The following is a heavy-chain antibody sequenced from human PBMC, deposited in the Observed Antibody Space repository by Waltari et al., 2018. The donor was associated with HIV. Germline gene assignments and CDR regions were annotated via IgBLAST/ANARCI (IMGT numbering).Heavy chain of an antibody. V-gene: IGHV3-7*03. D-gene: IGHD2-15*01. Sequence: EVELREAGGGLVEPGASLTLSCVTSGFTFKRYSFHWVRLRPRGGREWGAYLKRGSGEGSYVDPVKGRFTISRDDSMNTVFLHLDKLKVEDTARYFCVRDDSGHVPIDYWGPGTPVIVSP. CDR3: VRDDSGHVPIDY. J-gene: IGHJ4*02. CDR2: LKRGSGEG. CDR1: GFTFKRYS.